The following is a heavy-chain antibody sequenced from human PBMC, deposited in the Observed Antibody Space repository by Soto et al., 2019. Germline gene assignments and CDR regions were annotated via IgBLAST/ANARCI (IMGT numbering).Heavy chain of an antibody. CDR2: IYYSGST. CDR1: GGSISSGGYY. Sequence: QVQLQESGPGLVKPSQTLSLTCTVSGGSISSGGYYWSWIRQHPGKGLEWIGYIYYSGSTYYNPSLKSRFTISVDTSKNQFSLKLSSVTAADTAVYYCARDGSAYYYDSSGYYPSEYFQHWGQGTLVTVSS. D-gene: IGHD3-22*01. CDR3: ARDGSAYYYDSSGYYPSEYFQH. V-gene: IGHV4-31*03. J-gene: IGHJ1*01.